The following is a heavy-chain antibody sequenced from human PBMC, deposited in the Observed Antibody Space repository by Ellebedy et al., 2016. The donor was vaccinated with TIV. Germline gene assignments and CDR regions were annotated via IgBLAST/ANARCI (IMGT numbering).Heavy chain of an antibody. Sequence: SETLSLTCSVSGGSVSTYPYYWGWIRQPPGKGLEWIGTVYYGGDTYYNPSLKSRVTISVDTSKNQLPLKLTSVTAADTAVYYCARRRDYDYYYSMDVWGQGTTVTVSS. CDR3: ARRRDYDYYYSMDV. CDR2: VYYGGDT. CDR1: GGSVSTYPYY. V-gene: IGHV4-39*01. J-gene: IGHJ6*02.